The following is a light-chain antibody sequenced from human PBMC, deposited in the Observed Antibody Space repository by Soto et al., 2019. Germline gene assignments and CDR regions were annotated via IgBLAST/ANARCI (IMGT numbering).Light chain of an antibody. V-gene: IGKV1-5*03. CDR2: KAS. Sequence: DIQMTQSPSTLSASVGDRVTITCRASQSISSWLAWYQHKPGKAPNLLIYKASSLESGVPSRFSGSGSGTEVTLTISSLQPDDFATYYCHQYNSYPLTFGGGTKVEIK. J-gene: IGKJ4*01. CDR3: HQYNSYPLT. CDR1: QSISSW.